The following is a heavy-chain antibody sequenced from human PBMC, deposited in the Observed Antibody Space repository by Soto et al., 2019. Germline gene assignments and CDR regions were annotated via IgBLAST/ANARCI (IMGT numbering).Heavy chain of an antibody. D-gene: IGHD1-26*01. CDR2: ISYDGSNK. CDR1: GFTFSSYG. J-gene: IGHJ6*02. Sequence: GGSLRLSCAASGFTFSSYGMHWVRQAPGKGLEWVAVISYDGSNKYYADSVKGRFTISRDNSKNTLYLQMNSLRAEDTVVYYCAKARNSGSYYYYYGMDVWGQGTTVTVSS. V-gene: IGHV3-30*18. CDR3: AKARNSGSYYYYYGMDV.